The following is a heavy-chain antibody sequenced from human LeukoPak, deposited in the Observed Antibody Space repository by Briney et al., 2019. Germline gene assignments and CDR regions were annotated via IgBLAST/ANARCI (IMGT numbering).Heavy chain of an antibody. V-gene: IGHV1-69*05. CDR1: GYTFTGYY. D-gene: IGHD3-3*01. CDR2: IIPIFGTA. Sequence: SVKVSCKASGYTFTGYYMHWVRQAPGQGLEWMGGIIPIFGTANYAQKFQGRVTITTDESTSTAYMELSSLRSEDTAVYYCARGAPGRITIFGVVTPYYFDYWGQGTLVTVSS. J-gene: IGHJ4*02. CDR3: ARGAPGRITIFGVVTPYYFDY.